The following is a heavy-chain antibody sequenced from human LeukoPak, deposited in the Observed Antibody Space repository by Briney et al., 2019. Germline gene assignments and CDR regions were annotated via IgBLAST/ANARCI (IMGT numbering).Heavy chain of an antibody. Sequence: PSETLSLTCAVYGGSFSGYYWSWIRQPPGKGLEWIGYIFYTGDSNHNPSLKSRVSISLDTSKDQISLKLSSVTAADTAVYYCARHRFASPLDSWGQGTLVTVSS. J-gene: IGHJ4*02. V-gene: IGHV4-59*08. D-gene: IGHD2-21*01. CDR3: ARHRFASPLDS. CDR1: GGSFSGYY. CDR2: IFYTGDS.